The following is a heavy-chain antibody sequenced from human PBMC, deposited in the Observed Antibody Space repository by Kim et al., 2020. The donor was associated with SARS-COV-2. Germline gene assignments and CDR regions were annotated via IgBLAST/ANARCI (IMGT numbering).Heavy chain of an antibody. CDR1: GFTFSTYG. V-gene: IGHV3-30*03. D-gene: IGHD6-13*01. CDR3: AIYISSWYYFDY. J-gene: IGHJ4*02. CDR2: MSYDGRNK. Sequence: GGSLRLSCAASGFTFSTYGMHWVRQAPGKGLEWVAVMSYDGRNKYYAESLKGRFTISRDHSTNTLYLQMNSLRVEDTAVYYCAIYISSWYYFDYWGQGTLVTVSS.